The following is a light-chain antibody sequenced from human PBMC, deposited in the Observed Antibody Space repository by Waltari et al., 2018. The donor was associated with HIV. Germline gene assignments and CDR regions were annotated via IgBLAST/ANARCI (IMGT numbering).Light chain of an antibody. Sequence: QSALTQPRSVSGSPGQSVTLSCTGTSSDVGGYDSVSWYLQHPGKVPKLIIYEVITRPSGVPDRFSGSKSGNTASLTISGLQTEDEADYFCCSYAGTYTYVLFGGGTKLTVL. CDR3: CSYAGTYTYVL. V-gene: IGLV2-11*01. J-gene: IGLJ3*02. CDR2: EVI. CDR1: SSDVGGYDS.